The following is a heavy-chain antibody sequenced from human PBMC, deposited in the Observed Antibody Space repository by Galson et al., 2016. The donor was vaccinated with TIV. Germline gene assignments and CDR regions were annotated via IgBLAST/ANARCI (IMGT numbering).Heavy chain of an antibody. Sequence: LSLTCAVSGGSITRGGYYWSWIRQHPGKGLEWIGFIYYSGNTYYNPSLKSRLTMSVDTSENQFSLRLTSVTAADAAVYYCARDKDPILPTINYYGMDVWGRGTTVTVSS. CDR1: GGSITRGGYY. D-gene: IGHD2-2*02. V-gene: IGHV4-31*11. CDR2: IYYSGNT. CDR3: ARDKDPILPTINYYGMDV. J-gene: IGHJ6*02.